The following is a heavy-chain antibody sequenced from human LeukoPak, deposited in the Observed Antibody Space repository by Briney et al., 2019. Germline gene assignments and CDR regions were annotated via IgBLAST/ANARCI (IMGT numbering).Heavy chain of an antibody. D-gene: IGHD3-22*01. J-gene: IGHJ4*02. Sequence: PGGSLRLSCAASGFTFSSYAMRWVRQAPGKGLEWVSAINGSGGSTYYADSAKGRFTIFRDNSKNTLYLQMNSLRAEDTAVYYCAKSLYYDSSGYYYVHWGQGTLVTVSS. CDR1: GFTFSSYA. V-gene: IGHV3-23*01. CDR2: INGSGGST. CDR3: AKSLYYDSSGYYYVH.